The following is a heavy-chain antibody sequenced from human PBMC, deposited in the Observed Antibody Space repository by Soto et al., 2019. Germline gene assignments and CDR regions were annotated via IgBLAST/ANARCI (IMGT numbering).Heavy chain of an antibody. CDR1: GFTFSAYS. CDR2: ISGNNANI. D-gene: IGHD2-21*02. Sequence: EVQLVESGGGLVQPGGSLRLSCVASGFTFSAYSMNWVRQAPGKGPEWLSYISGNNANIYYADSVRGRFTISRDNAQSSLFLPMDSLRDEGTGVYSCAIKAYTVVTAIDLRGQGNVVTVSS. V-gene: IGHV3-48*02. CDR3: AIKAYTVVTAIDL. J-gene: IGHJ5*02.